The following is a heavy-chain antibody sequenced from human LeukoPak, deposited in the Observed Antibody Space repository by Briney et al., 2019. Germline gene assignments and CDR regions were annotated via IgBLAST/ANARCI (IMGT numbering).Heavy chain of an antibody. Sequence: SETLSLTCTVSGGSVSSSSYYRGWIRQPPAKGLEWIGSIYYSGYTYYNPSLKSRVAISVDTSKNQFSLKLTSVTTTDTAVYHCARLDWATRRVFDIWGQGTVVTVSS. V-gene: IGHV4-39*01. CDR2: IYYSGYT. CDR1: GGSVSSSSYY. CDR3: ARLDWATRRVFDI. J-gene: IGHJ3*02. D-gene: IGHD2-2*01.